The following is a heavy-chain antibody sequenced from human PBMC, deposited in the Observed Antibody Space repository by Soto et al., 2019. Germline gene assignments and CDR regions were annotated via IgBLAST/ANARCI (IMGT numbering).Heavy chain of an antibody. D-gene: IGHD4-17*01. CDR3: AKRTSGTTWGESDY. Sequence: QVQVMQSGAEVKKPGDSVKVSCKTSGYIFSAYVVNWVRPAPGQGHEWMGGISGYNGTSNLSQKFEVRVTMTTDKSKRTAYMELSRLRSDDTAVYYCAKRTSGTTWGESDYWGQGTLVTVSS. CDR1: GYIFSAYV. V-gene: IGHV1-18*04. J-gene: IGHJ4*02. CDR2: ISGYNGTS.